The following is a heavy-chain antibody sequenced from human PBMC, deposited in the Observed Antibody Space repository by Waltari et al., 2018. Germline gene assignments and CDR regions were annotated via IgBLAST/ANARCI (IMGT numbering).Heavy chain of an antibody. CDR3: VKQRVRASPIFDY. J-gene: IGHJ4*02. CDR1: GFTFSSSA. V-gene: IGHV3-23*04. D-gene: IGHD6-25*01. CDR2: ISVGGGTT. Sequence: EVQLVESGGGLVQPGGSLKLSCATSGFTFSSSAMTWVRQAPGMWREWVSDISVGGGTTYYADSVKGRFTISRDNAKNILYLQMNSLRAEDTAFYYCVKQRVRASPIFDYWGLGTLVTVSS.